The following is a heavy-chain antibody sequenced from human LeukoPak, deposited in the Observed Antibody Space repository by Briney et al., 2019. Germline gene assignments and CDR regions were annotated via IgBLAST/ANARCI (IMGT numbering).Heavy chain of an antibody. CDR1: GFTFSSYW. D-gene: IGHD4-23*01. V-gene: IGHV3-74*01. J-gene: IGHJ4*02. CDR3: ARGRPHGNDY. Sequence: PGGSLRLSCAASGFTFSSYWMNWVRKAPGKGLVWVSRIASDGSSTTYADSVKGRFSISRDNAKNTLYLQMNSLRVEGTAVYYCARGRPHGNDYWGQGTLVTVSS. CDR2: IASDGSST.